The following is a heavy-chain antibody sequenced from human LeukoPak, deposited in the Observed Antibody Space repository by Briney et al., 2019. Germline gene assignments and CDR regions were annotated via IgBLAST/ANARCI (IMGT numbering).Heavy chain of an antibody. D-gene: IGHD2-15*01. CDR2: IYYSGST. CDR3: ASMGYCSGGSCYRFDY. J-gene: IGHJ4*02. V-gene: IGHV4-59*01. Sequence: SETPSLTCTVSGGSISSYYWSWIRQPPGKGLEWIGYIYYSGSTNYNPSLKSRVTISVDTSKNQFSLKLSSVTAADTAVYYCASMGYCSGGSCYRFDYWGQGTLVTVSS. CDR1: GGSISSYY.